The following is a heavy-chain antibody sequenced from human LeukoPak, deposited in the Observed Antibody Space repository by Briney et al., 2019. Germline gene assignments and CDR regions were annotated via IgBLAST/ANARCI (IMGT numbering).Heavy chain of an antibody. CDR2: ISYDGSNK. CDR1: GFTFSSYA. V-gene: IGHV3-30-3*01. D-gene: IGHD2-2*01. J-gene: IGHJ4*02. CDR3: ARLTLRICSSTSCQELCFDY. Sequence: GGSLRLSCAASGFTFSSYAMHWVRQAPGKGLEWVAVISYDGSNKYYADSVKGRFTISRDNSKNTLYLQMNSLRAEDTAVYYCARLTLRICSSTSCQELCFDYWGQGTLVTVSS.